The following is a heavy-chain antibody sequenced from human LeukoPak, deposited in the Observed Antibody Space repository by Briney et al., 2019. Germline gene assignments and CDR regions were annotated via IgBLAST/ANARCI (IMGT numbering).Heavy chain of an antibody. CDR3: ARVQSPRYCSGGSCYPPH. Sequence: SVKVSCKASGGTSSSYAISWVRQAPGQGLEWMGGIIPIFGTANYAQKFQGRVTITADESTSTAYMELSSLRSEDTAVYYCARVQSPRYCSGGSCYPPHWGQGTLVTVSS. V-gene: IGHV1-69*13. D-gene: IGHD2-15*01. CDR1: GGTSSSYA. J-gene: IGHJ4*02. CDR2: IIPIFGTA.